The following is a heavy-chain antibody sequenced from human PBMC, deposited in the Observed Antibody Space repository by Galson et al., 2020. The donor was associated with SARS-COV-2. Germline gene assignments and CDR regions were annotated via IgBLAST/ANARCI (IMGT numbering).Heavy chain of an antibody. D-gene: IGHD3-16*01. CDR1: GFTFSSSA. V-gene: IGHV3-30-3*01. CDR2: ISYDGSNK. Sequence: GESLKISCAASGFTFSSSAMHWVRQAPGKGLEWVAVISYDGSNKYYADSVKGRFTISRDNSKNTLYLQMNSLRAEDTAVYYCARDGGGYIDYWGQGTLVTVSS. CDR3: ARDGGGYIDY. J-gene: IGHJ4*02.